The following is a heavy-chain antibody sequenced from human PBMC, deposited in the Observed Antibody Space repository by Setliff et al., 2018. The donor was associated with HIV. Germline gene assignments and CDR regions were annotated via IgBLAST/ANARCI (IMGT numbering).Heavy chain of an antibody. CDR3: AREAGYGEQWQISGFP. D-gene: IGHD6-19*01. Sequence: GGSLRLSCAASGFTVSSNYMSWVRQAPGKGLDWVSVISESGYSADSVKGRFTISRDNSKNTLYLQMNSLRVDDTAVYYCAREAGYGEQWQISGFPWGQGTLVTVSS. J-gene: IGHJ5*02. CDR2: ISESG. CDR1: GFTVSSNY. V-gene: IGHV3-66*03.